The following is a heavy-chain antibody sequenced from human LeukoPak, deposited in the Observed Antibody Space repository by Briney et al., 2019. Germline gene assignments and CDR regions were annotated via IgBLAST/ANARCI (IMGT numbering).Heavy chain of an antibody. J-gene: IGHJ5*02. CDR2: IIPIFGTA. D-gene: IGHD5-24*01. V-gene: IGHV1-69*13. CDR3: ARDNSVRDEAWWFNP. CDR1: GGTFSSYA. Sequence: SVKVSCKASGGTFSSYAISWVRQAPGQGLEWMGGIIPIFGTANYAQKFQGRVTIIADESTSTAYMELSSLRSEDTAVYYCARDNSVRDEAWWFNPWGQGTLVTVSS.